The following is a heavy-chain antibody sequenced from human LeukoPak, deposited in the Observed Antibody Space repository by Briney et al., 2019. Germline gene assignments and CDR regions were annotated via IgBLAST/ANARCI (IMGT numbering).Heavy chain of an antibody. D-gene: IGHD2-8*01. CDR2: INPNSGAT. CDR1: GYAFTGYY. Sequence: ASVKVSCKASGYAFTGYYMHWVRQAPGQGLEWMGWINPNSGATSYAQKFQGRVTMTREMSITTVYMELSRLRSDDTAVYYCARDPNIILLSGYFDFWGQGTLVTVSS. J-gene: IGHJ4*02. CDR3: ARDPNIILLSGYFDF. V-gene: IGHV1-2*02.